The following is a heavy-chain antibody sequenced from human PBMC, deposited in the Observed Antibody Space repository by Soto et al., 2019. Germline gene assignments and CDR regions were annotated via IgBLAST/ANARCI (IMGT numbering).Heavy chain of an antibody. CDR3: AREGIVVAGYDWFDP. CDR2: IYYSGST. V-gene: IGHV4-59*01. CDR1: GGSISSYY. J-gene: IGHJ5*02. D-gene: IGHD6-19*01. Sequence: SETLSLTCTVSGGSISSYYWSWIRQPPGKGLEWIGYIYYSGSTSYNPSLKSRVTISVDTSKNQFSLTLSSVTAADTAVYYCAREGIVVAGYDWFDPWGQGTQVTVSS.